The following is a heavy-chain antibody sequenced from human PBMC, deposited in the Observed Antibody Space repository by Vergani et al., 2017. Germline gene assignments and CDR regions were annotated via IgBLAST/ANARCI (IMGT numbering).Heavy chain of an antibody. CDR2: IRYDGNNI. D-gene: IGHD5-12*01. CDR1: GFPFSSSA. CDR3: AKVKSGYDQDGYDI. Sequence: QVQLVESGGDVVQPGGSLRLSCAASGFPFSSSAMNWLRQGPGKGLEWVAFIRYDGNNIYYADSVKGRFTISRDNSKNTLFLQMNSLRTEDTAVYYCAKVKSGYDQDGYDIWGQGTLVTVSS. J-gene: IGHJ3*02. V-gene: IGHV3-30*02.